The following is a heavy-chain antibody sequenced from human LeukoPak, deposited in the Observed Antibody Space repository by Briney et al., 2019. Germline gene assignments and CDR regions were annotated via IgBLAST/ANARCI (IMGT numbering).Heavy chain of an antibody. CDR2: ISPDGTGT. CDR1: GFPFSNYW. D-gene: IGHD1/OR15-1a*01. CDR3: AKDSPSRTATTEVPVDY. V-gene: IGHV3-74*01. J-gene: IGHJ4*02. Sequence: GGSLRLSCAASGFPFSNYWMHWVRQAPGKGLVWVSRISPDGTGTNYADSVMGRFTISRDNAKNSLYLQMNSLRAEDTVVYYCAKDSPSRTATTEVPVDYWGQGTLVTVSS.